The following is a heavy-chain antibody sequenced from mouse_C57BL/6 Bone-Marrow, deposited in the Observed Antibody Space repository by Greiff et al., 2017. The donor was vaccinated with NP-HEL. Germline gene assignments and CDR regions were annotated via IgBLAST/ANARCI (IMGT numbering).Heavy chain of an antibody. CDR1: GYAFSSYW. V-gene: IGHV1-80*01. D-gene: IGHD2-12*01. CDR3: ARRDYFRYFDY. CDR2: IYPGDGDT. Sequence: QVQLKESGAELVKPGASVKISCKASGYAFSSYWMNWVKQRPGKGLEWIGQIYPGDGDTNYNGKFKGKATLTADKSSSTAYMQLSSLTSEDSAVYFCARRDYFRYFDYWGQGTTLTVSS. J-gene: IGHJ2*01.